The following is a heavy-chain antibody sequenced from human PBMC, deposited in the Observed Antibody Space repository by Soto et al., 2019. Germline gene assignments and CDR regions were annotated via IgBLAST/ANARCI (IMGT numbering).Heavy chain of an antibody. CDR3: ARAGDYYDSSGYLALTAFDI. J-gene: IGHJ3*02. CDR1: GGSISSGDYY. CDR2: IYYSGST. Sequence: SETLSLTCTVSGGSISSGDYYWSWIRQPPGKGLEWIGYIYYSGSTYYNPSLKSRVTISVDTSKNQFSPKLSSVTAADTAVYYCARAGDYYDSSGYLALTAFDIWGQGTMVTVSS. V-gene: IGHV4-30-4*01. D-gene: IGHD3-22*01.